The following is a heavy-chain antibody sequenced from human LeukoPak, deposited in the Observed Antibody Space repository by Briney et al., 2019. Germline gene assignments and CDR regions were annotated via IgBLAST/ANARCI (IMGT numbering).Heavy chain of an antibody. J-gene: IGHJ4*02. CDR3: AKRVKTAVTRVDY. D-gene: IGHD4-17*01. CDR1: GFTFSSYD. CDR2: ISGSGGST. Sequence: SGGSLRLSCAASGFTFSSYDMSWVRQAPGKGLEWVSAISGSGGSTYYADSVKGRFTISRDNSKNTLYLQMNSLRAEDTAVYYCAKRVKTAVTRVDYWGKETLVTASS. V-gene: IGHV3-23*01.